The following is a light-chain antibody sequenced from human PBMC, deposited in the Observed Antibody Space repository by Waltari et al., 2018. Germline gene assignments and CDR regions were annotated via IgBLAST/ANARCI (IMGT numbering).Light chain of an antibody. J-gene: IGKJ1*01. CDR1: QSGSNN. CDR3: QQYNKWPPWT. Sequence: EIVMTQSPATLSVSPGETATLSCRASQSGSNNLVWYQQKPGQAPRLLIYNAGTRPAGIPARFSGSGSGTDFTLTISSLQSEDFAVYYCQQYNKWPPWTFGQGTKVEVK. V-gene: IGKV3-15*01. CDR2: NAG.